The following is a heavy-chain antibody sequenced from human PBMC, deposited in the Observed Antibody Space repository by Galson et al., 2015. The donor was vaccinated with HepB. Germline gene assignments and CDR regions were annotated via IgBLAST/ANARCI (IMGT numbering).Heavy chain of an antibody. CDR2: ISAYNGNT. J-gene: IGHJ4*02. Sequence: SVKVSCKASGYTFTSYGISWVRQAPGQGLEWMGWISAYNGNTNYAQRFQGRVTMTRDTSISTPYMELSRLRSDDTAVYYCARASGVAAEFYFDYWGQGTLVTVSS. CDR1: GYTFTSYG. CDR3: ARASGVAAEFYFDY. D-gene: IGHD6-13*01. V-gene: IGHV1-18*01.